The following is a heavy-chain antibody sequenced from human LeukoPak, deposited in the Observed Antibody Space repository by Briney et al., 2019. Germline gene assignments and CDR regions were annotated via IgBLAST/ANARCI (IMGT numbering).Heavy chain of an antibody. J-gene: IGHJ5*02. Sequence: ASVKVSCKASGYTFTGYYMHWVRQAPGQGLEWMGWINPNSGGTNYAQKLQGRVTMTRDTSIRTAYMELSRLRSDDTAVYYCASLVATELYDPWGQGTLVTVSS. CDR1: GYTFTGYY. V-gene: IGHV1-2*02. D-gene: IGHD5-12*01. CDR2: INPNSGGT. CDR3: ASLVATELYDP.